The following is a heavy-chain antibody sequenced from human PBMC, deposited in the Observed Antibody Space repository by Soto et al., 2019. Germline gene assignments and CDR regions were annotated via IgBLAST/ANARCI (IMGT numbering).Heavy chain of an antibody. J-gene: IGHJ4*02. V-gene: IGHV3-23*01. Sequence: EVQLLETGGGLVQPGGSLRLSCAASGFIFTNYAMGWVRQAPGKGLEVVSTSSGSGGSTCYADSVRGRFTISSASAKTTLYLQMDSLRAEDTAIYYCAKTGGTTGWDYYFHYWGQGTPVTVSP. CDR1: GFIFTNYA. CDR3: AKTGGTTGWDYYFHY. D-gene: IGHD6-19*01. CDR2: SSGSGGST.